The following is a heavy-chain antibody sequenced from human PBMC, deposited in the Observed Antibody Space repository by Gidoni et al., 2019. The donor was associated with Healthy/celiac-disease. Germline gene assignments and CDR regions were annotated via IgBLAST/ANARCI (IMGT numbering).Heavy chain of an antibody. Sequence: QVQLVESGVGVVQPGRSLRLSCAASGFTFSSYAMHWVRQAPGKGLEWMAVISNDGSNKDYADYVKGRFTICRDNSKNTLYLKMNSLRAEDTAVYYCAGDATELGRFSGYVDYWGQGTLVTVSS. J-gene: IGHJ4*02. D-gene: IGHD1-26*01. V-gene: IGHV3-30-3*01. CDR1: GFTFSSYA. CDR3: AGDATELGRFSGYVDY. CDR2: ISNDGSNK.